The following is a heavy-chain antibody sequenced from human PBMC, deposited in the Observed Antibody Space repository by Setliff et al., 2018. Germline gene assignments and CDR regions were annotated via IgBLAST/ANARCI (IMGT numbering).Heavy chain of an antibody. J-gene: IGHJ4*01. V-gene: IGHV4-4*07. CDR3: ARAREGGFLEWAPFDF. Sequence: SETLSLTCTVSNGYMLDHWWTWVRQPAGRGLEWIGHIYTTGDAEYNPSLKSRVTSSVDRSKNQFSLEVKSITAADTAIYYCARAREGGFLEWAPFDFWGRGILVTVSS. D-gene: IGHD3-3*01. CDR1: NGYMLDHW. CDR2: IYTTGDA.